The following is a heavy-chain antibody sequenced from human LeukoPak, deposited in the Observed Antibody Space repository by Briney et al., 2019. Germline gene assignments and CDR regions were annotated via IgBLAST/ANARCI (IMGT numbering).Heavy chain of an antibody. D-gene: IGHD1-14*01. V-gene: IGHV3-33*01. Sequence: GRSLRLSCAASGFTFSYYGMHWVRQAPGKGLEWVAVIWYDGSNKYYADSVKGRFTISRDNSKNTLYLQMNSLRAEDTAVYYCARVGRKGAPYDGMDVWGQGTTVTVSS. CDR2: IWYDGSNK. CDR3: ARVGRKGAPYDGMDV. CDR1: GFTFSYYG. J-gene: IGHJ6*02.